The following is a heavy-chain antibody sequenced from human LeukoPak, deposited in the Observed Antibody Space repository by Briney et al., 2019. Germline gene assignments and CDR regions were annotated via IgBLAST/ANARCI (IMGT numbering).Heavy chain of an antibody. V-gene: IGHV3-53*01. CDR3: AVDSSGYYYGIDDAFDI. CDR2: IYSGGST. Sequence: GGSLRLSCAASGFTVSSNYMSWVRQAPGKGLEWVSVIYSGGSTYYADSVKGRFTISRDNSKNTLYLQMNRLRAEDTAVYYCAVDSSGYYYGIDDAFDIWGQGTMVTVSS. CDR1: GFTVSSNY. D-gene: IGHD3-22*01. J-gene: IGHJ3*02.